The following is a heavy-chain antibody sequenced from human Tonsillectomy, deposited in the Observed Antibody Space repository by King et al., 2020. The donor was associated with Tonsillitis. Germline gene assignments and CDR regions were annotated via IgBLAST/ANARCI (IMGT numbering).Heavy chain of an antibody. CDR3: AKDRARGYSYGYCGLFDY. V-gene: IGHV3-9*01. CDR2: ISWDSNRI. D-gene: IGHD5-18*01. CDR1: GFTFTDHA. Sequence: VQLVESGGGLVQPGRSLRLSCAASGFTFTDHAMHWVRQAPGKGLEWVSGISWDSNRIGYADSVKGRFTISRDNAKNSLYLQMNSLRAEDTALYYCAKDRARGYSYGYCGLFDYWGQGTLVTVSS. J-gene: IGHJ4*02.